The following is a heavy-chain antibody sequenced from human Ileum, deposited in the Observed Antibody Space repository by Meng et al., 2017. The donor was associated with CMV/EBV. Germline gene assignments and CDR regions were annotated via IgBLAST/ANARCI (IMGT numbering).Heavy chain of an antibody. Sequence: GESLKISCAASGFTFRTYGMHWVRQAPGKGLEWVAFTRYDGSQKCYTDTVKGRFTISRDNSRNTLYLQMTSLRHEDTAMYYCAKDLRWGARFYYYGMDVWGQGTTVTVSS. V-gene: IGHV3-30*02. CDR3: AKDLRWGARFYYYGMDV. CDR1: GFTFRTYG. J-gene: IGHJ6*02. CDR2: TRYDGSQK. D-gene: IGHD1-26*01.